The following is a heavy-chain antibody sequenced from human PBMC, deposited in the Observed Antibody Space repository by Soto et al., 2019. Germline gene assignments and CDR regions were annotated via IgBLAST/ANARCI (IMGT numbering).Heavy chain of an antibody. CDR2: ISYDGNNQ. V-gene: IGHV3-30*18. CDR1: GFTFRNYG. J-gene: IGHJ3*02. Sequence: GGSLSLSCVASGFTFRNYGMHWVRQAPGKGLEWVAIISYDGNNQYYADSVRDQFAISRDNSKNTLFLQMNSLRPEDTAVYYCAKLPSGYNYYDRSDYRATNNDAFGIWGQGTMFPFSS. D-gene: IGHD3-22*01. CDR3: AKLPSGYNYYDRSDYRATNNDAFGI.